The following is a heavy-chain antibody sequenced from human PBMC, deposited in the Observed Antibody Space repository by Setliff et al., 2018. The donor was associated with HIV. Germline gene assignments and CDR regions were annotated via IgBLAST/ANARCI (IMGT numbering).Heavy chain of an antibody. CDR2: MYYRGTT. D-gene: IGHD3-10*01. V-gene: IGHV4-39*01. CDR3: ARQGLTMNRGVPAPILYYFDY. Sequence: SETLSLTCTVSGGSIVSSSYYWGWIRQPPGKGLEWIGTMYYRGTTYNNSSLKSRVTFSADTSKNQFSLNLNSVTATDTAVYYCARQGLTMNRGVPAPILYYFDYWGPGILVTVSS. CDR1: GGSIVSSSYY. J-gene: IGHJ4*02.